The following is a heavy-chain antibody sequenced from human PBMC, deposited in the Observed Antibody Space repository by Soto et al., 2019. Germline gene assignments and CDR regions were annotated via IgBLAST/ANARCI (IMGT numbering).Heavy chain of an antibody. D-gene: IGHD3-10*01. J-gene: IGHJ6*02. V-gene: IGHV1-69*13. CDR3: ARETGAYYYGMDV. Sequence: ASVKVSCKASGGTFSSYAISCVRQAPGQGLEWMGGIIPIFGTANYAQKFQGRVTITADESTSTAYMELSSLRSEDTAVYYCARETGAYYYGMDVWGQGTTVTVSS. CDR1: GGTFSSYA. CDR2: IIPIFGTA.